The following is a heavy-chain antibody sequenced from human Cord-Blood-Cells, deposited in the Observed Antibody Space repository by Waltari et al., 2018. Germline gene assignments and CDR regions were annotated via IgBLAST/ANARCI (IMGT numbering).Heavy chain of an antibody. CDR2: IYYSGSP. Sequence: QLQLQESGPGLVKPSETLSLTCTVSGGSISSSSYYWGWIRQPPGKGLEWIGSIYYSGSPHYTPSLKGPFPISVDTSKTLFSLKRSSVTAADAAVYYCARGGSGGDYFDYWGQGTLVTVSS. CDR3: ARGGSGGDYFDY. J-gene: IGHJ4*02. D-gene: IGHD3-10*01. V-gene: IGHV4-39*01. CDR1: GGSISSSSYY.